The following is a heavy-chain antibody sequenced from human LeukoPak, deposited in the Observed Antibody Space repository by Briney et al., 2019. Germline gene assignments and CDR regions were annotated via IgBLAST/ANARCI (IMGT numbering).Heavy chain of an antibody. Sequence: GTSLRLSCAASGFTFINYPMHWVRQAPGKGLEWVAIISYDGSNKYYADSVKGRFTISRDNAKNSLYLQMNSLRAEDTAVYYCARDILTGSQSRYQHWGQGTLVTVSS. CDR3: ARDILTGSQSRYQH. CDR2: ISYDGSNK. CDR1: GFTFINYP. D-gene: IGHD3-9*01. V-gene: IGHV3-30*04. J-gene: IGHJ1*01.